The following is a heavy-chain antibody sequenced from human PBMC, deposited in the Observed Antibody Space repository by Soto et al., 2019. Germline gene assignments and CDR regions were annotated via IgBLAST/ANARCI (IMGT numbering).Heavy chain of an antibody. CDR1: GFSINSKY. J-gene: IGHJ4*02. V-gene: IGHV3-53*02. CDR3: AREGYPYGLDS. D-gene: IGHD4-17*01. CDR2: TYTGGNT. Sequence: EVQLVETGGGLIQPGGSLSLSCAASGFSINSKYMTWVRQAPGKGLEWVSLTYTGGNTLYADSVKGRFTVARDMSTNTVFLQMDSLRGDDTAIYYCAREGYPYGLDSWGQGYLVAVSS.